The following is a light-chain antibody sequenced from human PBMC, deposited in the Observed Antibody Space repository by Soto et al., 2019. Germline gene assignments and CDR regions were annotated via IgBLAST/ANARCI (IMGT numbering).Light chain of an antibody. J-gene: IGKJ3*01. CDR1: QSVSSSY. CDR3: QQYGSSLFT. CDR2: AAS. Sequence: EIVLTQSPGTLSLSPGERATLSCRASQSVSSSYLAWYQQKPGQAPRLLVYAASSRATGIPDRFSGSGSGTDFTLTTSRLDPEDFAAYYCQQYGSSLFTFGPGTKVDIK. V-gene: IGKV3-20*01.